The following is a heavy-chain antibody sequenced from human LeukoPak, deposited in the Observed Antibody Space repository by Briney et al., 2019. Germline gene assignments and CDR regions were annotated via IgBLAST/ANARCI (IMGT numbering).Heavy chain of an antibody. Sequence: GGSLRLSCAASGSTLSSHWMHWVRQAPGKGLVWVSGMNSDGSSTGYADSVKGRFTISRDNAKNTLYLQMNSLRAEDTAVYYCVRGALPGGFDYWGQGTLVTVSS. D-gene: IGHD3-10*01. CDR2: MNSDGSST. CDR3: VRGALPGGFDY. V-gene: IGHV3-74*01. J-gene: IGHJ4*02. CDR1: GSTLSSHW.